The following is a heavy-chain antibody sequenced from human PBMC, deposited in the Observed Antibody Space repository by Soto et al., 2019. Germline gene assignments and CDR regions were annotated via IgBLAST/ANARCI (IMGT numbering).Heavy chain of an antibody. V-gene: IGHV3-48*01. Sequence: EVQLVESGGGLVQPGGSLRLSCAASGFTFSSYSMNWVRQAPGTGLEWVSYISSSSSTIYYADSVKGRFTISRDNAKNSLYLQMNSLRAEDTAVYYCARGYYGSGRYYGEGYYYYGMDVWGQGTTVTVSS. CDR1: GFTFSSYS. D-gene: IGHD3-10*01. J-gene: IGHJ6*02. CDR3: ARGYYGSGRYYGEGYYYYGMDV. CDR2: ISSSSSTI.